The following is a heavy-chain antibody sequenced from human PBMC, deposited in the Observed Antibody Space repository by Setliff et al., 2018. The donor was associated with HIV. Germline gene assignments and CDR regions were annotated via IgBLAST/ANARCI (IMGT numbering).Heavy chain of an antibody. CDR1: GYTFIDYF. Sequence: ASVKVSCKASGYTFIDYFILWVRQAPGQGLEWMGWISPYDLSERISQRFRGRVTMTRDTSISTGYMELSRLTSDDTAVYYCARDRRAPAVVVPAAMLAFDIWGQGTMVTVSS. V-gene: IGHV1-2*02. J-gene: IGHJ3*02. CDR2: ISPYDLSE. CDR3: ARDRRAPAVVVPAAMLAFDI. D-gene: IGHD2-2*01.